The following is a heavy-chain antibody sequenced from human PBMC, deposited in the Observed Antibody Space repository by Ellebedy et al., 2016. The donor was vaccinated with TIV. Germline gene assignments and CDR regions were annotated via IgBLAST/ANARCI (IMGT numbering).Heavy chain of an antibody. CDR2: IYYSGST. J-gene: IGHJ5*02. V-gene: IGHV4-39*01. CDR3: ASHMVRESTWFDP. D-gene: IGHD3-10*01. CDR1: GVSISSSSDY. Sequence: MPSETLSLTCSVSGVSISSSSDYWGWIRQPPGKGLEWIGSIYYSGSTYYNPSLKSRVTISVDTSKNQFSLKLSSVTAADTAVYYCASHMVRESTWFDPWGQGTLVTVSS.